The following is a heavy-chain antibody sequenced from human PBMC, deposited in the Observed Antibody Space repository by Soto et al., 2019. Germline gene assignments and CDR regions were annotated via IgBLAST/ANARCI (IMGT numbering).Heavy chain of an antibody. CDR1: GFSLSTSGVG. V-gene: IGHV2-5*02. Sequence: GSGPTLVNPTQTLTLTCTFSGFSLSTSGVGVGWIRQPPGKALEWLALIYWDDDKRYSPSLKSRLTITKDTSKNQVVLTMTNMDPVDTATYYCAHFVTGLVAAAGSYAFDIWGQGTMVTVSS. CDR2: IYWDDDK. D-gene: IGHD6-13*01. J-gene: IGHJ3*02. CDR3: AHFVTGLVAAAGSYAFDI.